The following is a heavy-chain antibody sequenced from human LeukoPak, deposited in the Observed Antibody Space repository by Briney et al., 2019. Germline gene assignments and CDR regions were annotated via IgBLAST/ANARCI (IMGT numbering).Heavy chain of an antibody. V-gene: IGHV3-33*01. CDR2: IWYDGSNK. D-gene: IGHD3-22*01. CDR1: GFTFSSYG. Sequence: GGSLRLSCAASGFTFSSYGMHWVRQAPGKGLEWVAVIWYDGSNKYYADSVKGQFTISRDNSKNTLYMQMNSLRAEDTAVYYCARGTITMIVVDLDPFDYWGQGTLVIVSS. CDR3: ARGTITMIVVDLDPFDY. J-gene: IGHJ4*02.